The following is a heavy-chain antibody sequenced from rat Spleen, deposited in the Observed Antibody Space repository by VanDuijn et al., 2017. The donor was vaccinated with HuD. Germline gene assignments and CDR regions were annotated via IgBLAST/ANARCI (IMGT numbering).Heavy chain of an antibody. J-gene: IGHJ2*01. CDR1: GFTFNNYG. CDR3: ATCRGYNLFDY. Sequence: EVQLVKSGGGLVQPGRSLKLSCAASGFTFNNYGMAWVRQAPTKGLEWVATFSYEGSRTYYRDSVKGRFTISRDNAKSTLYLQMDSLRSEDTATYYCATCRGYNLFDYWGQGVMVTVSS. V-gene: IGHV5-29*01. CDR2: FSYEGSRT. D-gene: IGHD1-5*01.